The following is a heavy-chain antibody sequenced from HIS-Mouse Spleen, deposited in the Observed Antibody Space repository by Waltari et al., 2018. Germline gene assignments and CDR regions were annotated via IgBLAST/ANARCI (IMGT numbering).Heavy chain of an antibody. V-gene: IGHV3-30*18. D-gene: IGHD1-26*01. Sequence: FSSYGMHWVRQAPGKGLEWVAVISYDGSNKYYADSVKGRFTISRDNSKNTLYLQMNSLRAEDTAVYYCAKDRGSQFDYWGQGTLVTVSS. CDR2: ISYDGSNK. CDR3: AKDRGSQFDY. J-gene: IGHJ4*02. CDR1: FSSYG.